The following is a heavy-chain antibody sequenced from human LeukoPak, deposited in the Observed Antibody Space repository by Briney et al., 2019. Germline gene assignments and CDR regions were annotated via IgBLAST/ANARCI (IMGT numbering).Heavy chain of an antibody. CDR1: GFTFSSYG. J-gene: IGHJ4*02. CDR2: IRYDGSNK. V-gene: IGHV3-30*02. D-gene: IGHD3-16*01. Sequence: PGGSLRLSCAASGFTFSSYGIHWVRQAPGKGLEWVAFIRYDGSNKYYADSVQGRFTVSRDNSKNTLFLQMSSLRAEDTAIYYCAKEDAPLGGRPDFRGQGTLVTVSS. CDR3: AKEDAPLGGRPDF.